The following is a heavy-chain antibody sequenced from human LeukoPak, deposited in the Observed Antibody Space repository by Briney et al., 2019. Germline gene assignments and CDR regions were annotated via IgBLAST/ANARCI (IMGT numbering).Heavy chain of an antibody. CDR2: IYYSGST. Sequence: PSETLSLTCTVSGGSISSYYWSWIRQPPGKGLEWIGYIYYSGSTNYNPSLKSRVTISVDTSKNQFSLKLSSVTAADTAVYYCARLRSGYYYGMDVWGQGTTVTVSS. J-gene: IGHJ6*02. CDR1: GGSISSYY. D-gene: IGHD1-26*01. CDR3: ARLRSGYYYGMDV. V-gene: IGHV4-59*08.